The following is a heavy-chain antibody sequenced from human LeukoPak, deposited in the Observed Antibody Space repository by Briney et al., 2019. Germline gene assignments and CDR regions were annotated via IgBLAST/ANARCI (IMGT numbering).Heavy chain of an antibody. D-gene: IGHD5-24*01. J-gene: IGHJ4*02. CDR3: ASRVEMATTGPDFDY. V-gene: IGHV1-24*01. CDR1: GYTLTELS. CDR2: FDPEDGET. Sequence: ASVKVSCKVSGYTLTELSMHWVRQAPGKGLEWMGGFDPEDGETIYAQKFQGRVTMTEDTSTDTAYMELSSLRSEDTAVYYCASRVEMATTGPDFDYWGQGTLVTVSS.